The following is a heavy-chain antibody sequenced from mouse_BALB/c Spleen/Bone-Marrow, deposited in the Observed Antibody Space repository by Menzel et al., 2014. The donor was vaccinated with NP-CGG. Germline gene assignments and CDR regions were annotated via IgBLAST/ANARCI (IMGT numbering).Heavy chain of an antibody. J-gene: IGHJ4*01. Sequence: VKLVESGAELVRPGASVKLSCKASGYTFXNYWINWVKQRPGQGLEWIGNIYPSDSYTNYNQKFKDKATLTVDKSSSTAYMQLSSPTSEDSAVYYCTRRLPYAMDYWGQGTSVTVSS. CDR3: TRRLPYAMDY. CDR1: GYTFXNYW. D-gene: IGHD2-2*01. V-gene: IGHV1-69*02. CDR2: IYPSDSYT.